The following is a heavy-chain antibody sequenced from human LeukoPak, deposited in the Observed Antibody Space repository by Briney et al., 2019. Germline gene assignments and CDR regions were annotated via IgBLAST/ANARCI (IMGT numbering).Heavy chain of an antibody. J-gene: IGHJ4*02. Sequence: EAGGSLRLSCAGSGFIFKTYALSWVRQAPGKGLEWVSSITGNGQDTNYADFGKGRFTISRDNSKESLYLEMESLRPEDTAIYYCARERRRVDTSFVRSYYFESWGLGTLVTVSS. D-gene: IGHD5-18*01. V-gene: IGHV3-23*01. CDR1: GFIFKTYA. CDR3: ARERRRVDTSFVRSYYFES. CDR2: ITGNGQDT.